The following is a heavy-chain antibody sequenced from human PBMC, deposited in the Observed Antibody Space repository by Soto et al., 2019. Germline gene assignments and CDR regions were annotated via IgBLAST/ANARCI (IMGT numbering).Heavy chain of an antibody. CDR3: AKLPYGSGWMLDDFDI. V-gene: IGHV3-30*18. CDR1: GFTFSSYG. Sequence: GGSLRLSCAASGFTFSSYGMHWVRQAPGKGLEWVAVISYDGSNKYYADSVKGRFTISRDNSKNTLYLQMNSLRAEDTAVYYCAKLPYGSGWMLDDFDIWGQGTMVTVSS. CDR2: ISYDGSNK. D-gene: IGHD6-19*01. J-gene: IGHJ3*02.